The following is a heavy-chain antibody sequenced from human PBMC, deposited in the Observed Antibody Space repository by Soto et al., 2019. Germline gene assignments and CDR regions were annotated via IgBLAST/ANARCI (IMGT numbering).Heavy chain of an antibody. CDR2: IWYDGSNK. CDR1: GFTFSSYG. J-gene: IGHJ4*02. CDR3: ARDTMYYYDSSGYPDY. D-gene: IGHD3-22*01. Sequence: GGSLRLSCAASGFTFSSYGMHWVRQAPGKGLEWVAVIWYDGSNKYYADSVKGRFTISRDNSKNTLYLQMNSLRAEDTAVFYCARDTMYYYDSSGYPDYWGQGTLVTVSS. V-gene: IGHV3-33*01.